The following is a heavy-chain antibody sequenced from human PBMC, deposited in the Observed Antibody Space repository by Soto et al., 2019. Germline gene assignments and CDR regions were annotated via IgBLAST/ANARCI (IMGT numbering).Heavy chain of an antibody. Sequence: ASVKVSCKDSGYTFTSYEINSVRQATGQGREWMRWMNRNSGNTGYAQKLQGRVTMTRNTSIRTAYMEQSSLRSEETAVYYCASDGIAVAGNEPFDFWGQGTLVTVSS. CDR2: MNRNSGNT. CDR1: GYTFTSYE. V-gene: IGHV1-8*01. D-gene: IGHD6-19*01. J-gene: IGHJ4*02. CDR3: ASDGIAVAGNEPFDF.